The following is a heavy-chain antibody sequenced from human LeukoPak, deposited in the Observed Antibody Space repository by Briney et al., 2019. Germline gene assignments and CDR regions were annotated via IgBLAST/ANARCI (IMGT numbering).Heavy chain of an antibody. D-gene: IGHD6-13*01. CDR3: ARGDPRVEPYYYYGMDV. J-gene: IGHJ6*02. CDR2: INPNSGGT. Sequence: GASVKVSCKASGYTFTGYYMHWVRQAPGQGLEWMGWINPNSGGTNYAQKFQGRVTMTRDTSISTAYMELSRLRSDDTAVYYCARGDPRVEPYYYYGMDVWGQGTTVTVSS. V-gene: IGHV1-2*02. CDR1: GYTFTGYY.